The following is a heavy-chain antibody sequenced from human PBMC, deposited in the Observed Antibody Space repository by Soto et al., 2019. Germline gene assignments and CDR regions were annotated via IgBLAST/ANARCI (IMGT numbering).Heavy chain of an antibody. CDR3: AKVGYYDSSGYYYEYFQH. J-gene: IGHJ1*01. CDR2: ISGSGGST. CDR1: GFTFSSYA. Sequence: GGSLRLSCAASGFTFSSYAMSWVRQAPGKGLEWVSAISGSGGSTYYADSVKGRFTISRDNSKNTLYLQMNSLRAEDTAVYYCAKVGYYDSSGYYYEYFQHWGQGTLVTVSS. D-gene: IGHD3-22*01. V-gene: IGHV3-23*01.